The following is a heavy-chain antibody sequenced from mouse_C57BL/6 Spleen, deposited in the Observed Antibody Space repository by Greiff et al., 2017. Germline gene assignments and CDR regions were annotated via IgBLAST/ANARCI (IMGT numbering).Heavy chain of an antibody. V-gene: IGHV1-18*01. CDR3: ARFGYYGPFDY. Sequence: EVQLQQSGPELVKPGASVTIPCKASGYTFTDYNMDWVKQSHGKSLEWIGDINPNNGGTIYNQKFKGKATLTVDKSSSTAYMELRSLTSEYTAVYYCARFGYYGPFDYWGQGTTLTVSS. J-gene: IGHJ2*01. CDR2: INPNNGGT. D-gene: IGHD1-1*01. CDR1: GYTFTDYN.